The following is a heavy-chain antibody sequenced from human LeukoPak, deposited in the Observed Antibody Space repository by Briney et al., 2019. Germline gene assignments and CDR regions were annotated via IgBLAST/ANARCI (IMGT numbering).Heavy chain of an antibody. D-gene: IGHD6-13*01. CDR3: AKDKGIAAAPLDYMDV. Sequence: GGSLRLSCAASGFTFSGYAMSWVRRTPGKGLEWVSAISGSGGSTYYAASVKGRFTISRDNSKNTLYLQMNSLRAEDTAVYYCAKDKGIAAAPLDYMDVWGKGTTVTVSS. CDR1: GFTFSGYA. V-gene: IGHV3-23*01. J-gene: IGHJ6*03. CDR2: ISGSGGST.